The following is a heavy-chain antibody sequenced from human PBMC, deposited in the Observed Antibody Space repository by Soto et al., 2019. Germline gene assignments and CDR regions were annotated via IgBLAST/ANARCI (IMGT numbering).Heavy chain of an antibody. CDR2: ISGSGGST. J-gene: IGHJ6*02. V-gene: IGHV3-23*01. Sequence: GGSLRLSCAASGFTFSSYAMSWVRQAPGKGLEWVSAISGSGGSTYYADSVKGRFTISRDNSKNTPYLQMNSLRAEDTAVYYCAKCIGVVIRRDYSYYTGIYVWGQGTTVTVSS. CDR3: AKCIGVVIRRDYSYYTGIYV. CDR1: GFTFSSYA. D-gene: IGHD3-3*01.